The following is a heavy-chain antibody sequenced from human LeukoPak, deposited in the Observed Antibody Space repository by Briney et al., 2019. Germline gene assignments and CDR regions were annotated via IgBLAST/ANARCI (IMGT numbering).Heavy chain of an antibody. CDR2: IWYDGSNK. Sequence: GGSLRLSCAASGFTFSSYGMHWVRQAPGKGLEWVAVIWYDGSNKYYADSVKGRFTISRDNSKNTLYLQMNSLRAEDTAVYYCSSDPSGDYYFDYWGQGTLVTVSS. J-gene: IGHJ4*02. V-gene: IGHV3-33*01. CDR3: SSDPSGDYYFDY. D-gene: IGHD7-27*01. CDR1: GFTFSSYG.